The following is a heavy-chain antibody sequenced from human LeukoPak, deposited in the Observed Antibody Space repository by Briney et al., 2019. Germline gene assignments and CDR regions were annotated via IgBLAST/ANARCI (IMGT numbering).Heavy chain of an antibody. CDR1: GGTFSSYA. V-gene: IGHV1-69*01. J-gene: IGHJ4*02. Sequence: SVKVSCKASGGTFSSYAISWVRQAPGQELEWMGGIIPIFGTANYAQKFQGRVTITADESASTAYMELSSLRSEDTAVYYCASGEGTAMVVPGDYWGQGTLVTVSS. CDR2: IIPIFGTA. CDR3: ASGEGTAMVVPGDY. D-gene: IGHD5-18*01.